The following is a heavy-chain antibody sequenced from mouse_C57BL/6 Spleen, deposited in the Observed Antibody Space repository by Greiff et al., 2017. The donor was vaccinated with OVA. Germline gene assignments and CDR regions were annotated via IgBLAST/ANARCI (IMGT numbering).Heavy chain of an antibody. Sequence: EVKLVESGGGLVKPGGSLKLSCAASGFTFSSYAMSWVRQTPEKRLEWVATISDGGSYTYNPDNVKGRFTISRDNAKNNLYLQMSHLKSEDTAMYYCARGDYGSSFPYWYFDVWGTGTTVTVSS. J-gene: IGHJ1*03. V-gene: IGHV5-4*03. CDR3: ARGDYGSSFPYWYFDV. CDR1: GFTFSSYA. D-gene: IGHD1-1*01. CDR2: ISDGGSYT.